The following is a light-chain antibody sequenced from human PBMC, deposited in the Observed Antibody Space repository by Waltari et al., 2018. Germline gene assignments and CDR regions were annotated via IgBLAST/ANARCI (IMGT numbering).Light chain of an antibody. CDR3: NSYASNSNGL. V-gene: IGLV2-14*03. CDR1: SSDVGRYNY. Sequence: QSALTQPASVSGSPGQSITISCTGTSSDVGRYNYVSWYQQHPGKAPKLLIYDVSNRPSGVPSRFSGDKSGNTASLTISGLQAADEAHYYCNSYASNSNGLFGGGTKLTIL. J-gene: IGLJ2*01. CDR2: DVS.